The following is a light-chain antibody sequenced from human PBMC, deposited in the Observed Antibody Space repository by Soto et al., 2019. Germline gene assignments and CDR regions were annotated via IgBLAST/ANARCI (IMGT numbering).Light chain of an antibody. CDR2: AAS. CDR3: QQSYSTPPWT. CDR1: QDIAIY. V-gene: IGKV1-39*01. J-gene: IGKJ1*01. Sequence: DIQLTQSPSSLSASVGDRVTITCRASQDIAIYLAWYQQKPGKAPKLLIYAASNLQSGVPSRFSGSGSGTDFTLTISSLQPEDFATYFCQQSYSTPPWTFGQGTKVDI.